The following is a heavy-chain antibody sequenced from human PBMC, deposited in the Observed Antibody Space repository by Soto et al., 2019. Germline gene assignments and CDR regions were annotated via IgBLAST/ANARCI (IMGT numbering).Heavy chain of an antibody. Sequence: SQTLSLTCAISGDSVSSNSAAWNWIRQSPSRGVEWLGRTYYRSKWYNDYAVSVKSRITLNPDTSKNHYSLQLNSVTPEDTAVYYCARDRAVAGHKGTYYGMNVWGQGTTVTVSS. CDR1: GDSVSSNSAA. D-gene: IGHD6-19*01. J-gene: IGHJ6*02. V-gene: IGHV6-1*01. CDR2: TYYRSKWYN. CDR3: ARDRAVAGHKGTYYGMNV.